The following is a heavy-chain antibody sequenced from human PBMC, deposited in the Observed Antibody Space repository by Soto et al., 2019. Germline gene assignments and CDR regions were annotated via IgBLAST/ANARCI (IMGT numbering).Heavy chain of an antibody. CDR1: GFPFSSYA. CDR2: ISGSGGPT. J-gene: IGHJ6*02. V-gene: IGHV3-23*01. D-gene: IGHD1-26*01. Sequence: GVSMILSCAAAGFPFSSYAMTSVRQAPGKGLEWVSAISGSGGPTYYADSVKGRFTISRDNSKNTLYLQMNSLRADDTAVYYCARDMSGGTYNYYYGMDVWGQGTTVTVSS. CDR3: ARDMSGGTYNYYYGMDV.